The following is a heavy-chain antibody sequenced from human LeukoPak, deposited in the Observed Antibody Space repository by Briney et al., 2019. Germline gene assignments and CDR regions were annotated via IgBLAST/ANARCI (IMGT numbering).Heavy chain of an antibody. CDR2: ISGGGVTT. CDR1: GFTSIAYA. CDR3: ARNQQLGGHSYYYYGMDV. V-gene: IGHV3-23*01. D-gene: IGHD3-16*01. Sequence: PGGSLRLSCVGSGFTSIAYALTWARQAPGKGLEWVSGISGGGVTTYYAGSVKGRFTISRDNSKNTLYLQMNSLRADDTAIYYCARNQQLGGHSYYYYGMDVWGQGTTVTVSS. J-gene: IGHJ6*02.